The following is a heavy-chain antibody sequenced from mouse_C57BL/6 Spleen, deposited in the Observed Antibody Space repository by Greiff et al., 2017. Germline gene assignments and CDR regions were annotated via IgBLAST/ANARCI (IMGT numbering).Heavy chain of an antibody. CDR1: GYTFTSYW. CDR3: AITTVVATEAMDY. Sequence: QVQLQQSGAELVMPGASVKLSCKASGYTFTSYWMHWVKQRPGQGLEWIGEIDPSDSYTNYNQKFKGKSTLTVDKSSSTAYMQLSSLTSEDSAVYYCAITTVVATEAMDYWGQGTSVTVSS. J-gene: IGHJ4*01. V-gene: IGHV1-69*01. D-gene: IGHD1-1*01. CDR2: IDPSDSYT.